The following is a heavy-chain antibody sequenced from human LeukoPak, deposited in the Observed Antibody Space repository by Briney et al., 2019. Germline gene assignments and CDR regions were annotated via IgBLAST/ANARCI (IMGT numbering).Heavy chain of an antibody. CDR1: GFSFSNYW. J-gene: IGHJ4*02. CDR3: AKGPNYFDS. Sequence: GGSLRLSCAASGFSFSNYWMHWVRQAPGRGLVWVTRMNSDGSATYYADSVQGRFTISRDNAKNTLYLQMNSLRAEDTAMYFCAKGPNYFDSWGQGTLVTVSS. CDR2: MNSDGSAT. V-gene: IGHV3-74*01.